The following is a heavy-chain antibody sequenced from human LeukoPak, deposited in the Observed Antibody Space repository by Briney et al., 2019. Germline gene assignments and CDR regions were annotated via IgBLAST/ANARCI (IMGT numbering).Heavy chain of an antibody. V-gene: IGHV1-8*01. J-gene: IGHJ5*02. CDR3: AREFVLVYYYGSGIFDP. Sequence: ASVKDSCKASGYTFTSYDINWVRQATGQGLEWMGWMNPNSGNTGYAQKFQGRVTMTRKTSISTAYMELSSLRSEDTAVYYFAREFVLVYYYGSGIFDPWGQGTLVTVSS. CDR1: GYTFTSYD. CDR2: MNPNSGNT. D-gene: IGHD3-10*01.